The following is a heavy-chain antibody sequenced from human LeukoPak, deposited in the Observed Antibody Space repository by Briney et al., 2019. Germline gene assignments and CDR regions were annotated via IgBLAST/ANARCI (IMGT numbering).Heavy chain of an antibody. Sequence: KPSETLSLTCTVSGGSISSYYWSWIRQPPGKGLEWIGYIYYSGSTNYNPSPKSRVTISVDTSKNQFSLKLSSVTAADTAVYYCARAGGYVSGYYFDYWGQGTLVTVSS. D-gene: IGHD5-12*01. CDR1: GGSISSYY. J-gene: IGHJ4*02. CDR3: ARAGGYVSGYYFDY. V-gene: IGHV4-59*01. CDR2: IYYSGST.